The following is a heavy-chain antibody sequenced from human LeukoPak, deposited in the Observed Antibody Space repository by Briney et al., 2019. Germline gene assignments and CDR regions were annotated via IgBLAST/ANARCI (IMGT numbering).Heavy chain of an antibody. CDR3: ARRHITIAAFDF. J-gene: IGHJ4*02. V-gene: IGHV5-51*01. CDR1: GYTFTNYW. CDR2: FYPGDSNA. Sequence: GESLKISCRLSGYTFTNYWIGWVRQMPGRGLEWMGIFYPGDSNARYSPPFEGQVTVSVDRSVTTAYLQWSSLKASDTAIYYCARRHITIAAFDFWGQGTLVTVSS. D-gene: IGHD2-15*01.